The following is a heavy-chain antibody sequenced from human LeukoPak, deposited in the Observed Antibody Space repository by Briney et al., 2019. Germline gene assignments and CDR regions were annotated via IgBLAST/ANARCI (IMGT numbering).Heavy chain of an antibody. CDR2: FDPEDGEP. CDR1: GYSLSELF. CDR3: ATEKDELLDS. V-gene: IGHV1-24*01. Sequence: ASVMVSCKVSGYSLSELFTHWVRQAPGKGLEWMGGFDPEDGEPMYAQKFQGRVTMTEDTSTDTAYMELRSLRSEDTAVYYCATEKDELLDSWGQGTLVTVSS. J-gene: IGHJ5*01. D-gene: IGHD1-1*01.